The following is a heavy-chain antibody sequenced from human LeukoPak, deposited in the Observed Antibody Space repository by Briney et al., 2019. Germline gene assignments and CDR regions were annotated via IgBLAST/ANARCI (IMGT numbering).Heavy chain of an antibody. CDR2: INHSGST. CDR1: GVSFSGYY. V-gene: IGHV4-34*01. D-gene: IGHD2-21*02. J-gene: IGHJ5*02. CDR3: ARGAYCGDDCYYNWFDP. Sequence: SETLSLTCAVYGVSFSGYYWSWIRQPPGKGLEWIGEINHSGSTNYNPSLKSRVTILVDTSKNQFSLKLSSVTAADTAVYYCARGAYCGDDCYYNWFDPWGQGTLVTVSS.